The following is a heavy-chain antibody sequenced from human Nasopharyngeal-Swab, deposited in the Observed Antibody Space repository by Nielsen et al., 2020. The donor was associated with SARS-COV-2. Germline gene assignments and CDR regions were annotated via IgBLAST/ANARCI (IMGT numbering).Heavy chain of an antibody. CDR3: ARGRKIVAARWYFEL. J-gene: IGHJ2*01. Sequence: GSLRLSCAVYGGSFSGYYWSWIRQPPGKGLEWIGEINHSGSTNYNPSLKSRVTISVDTSKNQFSLKLSSVTAADTAVYYCARGRKIVAARWYFELWGRGTLVTVSS. CDR1: GGSFSGYY. D-gene: IGHD5-12*01. CDR2: INHSGST. V-gene: IGHV4-34*01.